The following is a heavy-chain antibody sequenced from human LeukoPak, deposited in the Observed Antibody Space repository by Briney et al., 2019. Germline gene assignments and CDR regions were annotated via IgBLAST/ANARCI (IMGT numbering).Heavy chain of an antibody. CDR2: INADSSTI. D-gene: IGHD3-22*01. J-gene: IGHJ4*02. Sequence: GGSLRLSCAASGLTFSTYNMNWVRQAPGKGLEWISYINADSSTIQYADSVRGRFTTSRDNAKNSLYLQMNSLRAEDTAVYYCVRDNSRGQSLGVIYWGQGSLVTVSS. CDR3: VRDNSRGQSLGVIY. CDR1: GLTFSTYN. V-gene: IGHV3-48*01.